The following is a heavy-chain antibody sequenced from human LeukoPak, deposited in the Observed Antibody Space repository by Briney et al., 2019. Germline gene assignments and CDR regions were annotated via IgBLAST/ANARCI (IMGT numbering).Heavy chain of an antibody. CDR2: IYHSGST. Sequence: SETLSLTCTVSGYSISSGYYWGWIRQPPGKGLEWIGSIYHSGSTYYNPSLKSRATISVDTSKNQFSLKLSSVTAADTAVYYCARARDIYDILTGYYPLDFDYWGQGTLVTVSS. CDR3: ARARDIYDILTGYYPLDFDY. J-gene: IGHJ4*02. V-gene: IGHV4-38-2*02. CDR1: GYSISSGYY. D-gene: IGHD3-9*01.